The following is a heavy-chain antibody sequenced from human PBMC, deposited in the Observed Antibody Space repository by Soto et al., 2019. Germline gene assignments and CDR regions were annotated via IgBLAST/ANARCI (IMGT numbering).Heavy chain of an antibody. CDR1: GFSLRNRGVG. V-gene: IGHV2-5*02. Sequence: QITLKESGPPLVKPTQTLTLTCTFSGFSLRNRGVGVGWIRQPPGKALEWLALIYWDDDKRYSPSLKSRLTIPQDPSKHQVVLTMTNMDPVDTGTYYCTHLETYYSDSIGSYYFDYWGQGTLVTVSS. J-gene: IGHJ4*02. CDR2: IYWDDDK. D-gene: IGHD3-22*01. CDR3: THLETYYSDSIGSYYFDY.